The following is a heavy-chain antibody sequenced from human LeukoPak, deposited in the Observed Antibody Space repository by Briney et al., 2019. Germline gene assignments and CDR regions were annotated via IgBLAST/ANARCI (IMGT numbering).Heavy chain of an antibody. J-gene: IGHJ4*02. CDR2: ISSSSSYI. CDR1: GFTFSSYS. D-gene: IGHD1-26*01. Sequence: GGSLRLSCAASGFTFSSYSMNWVRQAPGNGLEWVSSISSSSSYIYYADSVKGRFTISRDNAKNSLYLQMNSLREEDTAVFYCVRVGSYYEGDYWGQGTLVTVSS. V-gene: IGHV3-21*01. CDR3: VRVGSYYEGDY.